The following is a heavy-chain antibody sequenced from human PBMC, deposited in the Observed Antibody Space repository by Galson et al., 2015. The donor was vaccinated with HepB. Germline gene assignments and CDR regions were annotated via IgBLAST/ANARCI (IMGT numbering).Heavy chain of an antibody. CDR1: YY. Sequence: YYWDRIRQPPGKGLEWIGYIYDNGDTIYNHSLKSRVTISVDTSRNLISLKLSSVTAADTAFYYCARGGNRSGWNYYFDYWGQGILVTVSS. V-gene: IGHV4-59*08. J-gene: IGHJ4*02. D-gene: IGHD6-19*01. CDR3: ARGGNRSGWNYYFDY. CDR2: IYDNGDT.